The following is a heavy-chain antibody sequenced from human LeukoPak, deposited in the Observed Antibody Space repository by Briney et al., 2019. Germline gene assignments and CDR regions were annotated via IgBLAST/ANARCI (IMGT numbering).Heavy chain of an antibody. Sequence: ASVKVSCKASGYTFTNYGINWVRQAPGQGLEWMGWISAYNGNTNYAQKVQGRVTMTTDTSTSTACVELRSLRSDDTAVCYCARGPSSVATRQDYWGQGTLVTVSS. D-gene: IGHD6-6*01. J-gene: IGHJ4*02. CDR2: ISAYNGNT. V-gene: IGHV1-18*01. CDR1: GYTFTNYG. CDR3: ARGPSSVATRQDY.